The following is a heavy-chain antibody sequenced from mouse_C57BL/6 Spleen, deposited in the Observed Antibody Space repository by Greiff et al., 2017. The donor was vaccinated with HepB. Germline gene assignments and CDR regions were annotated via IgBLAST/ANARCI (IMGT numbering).Heavy chain of an antibody. J-gene: IGHJ2*01. V-gene: IGHV7-3*01. CDR3: ARWDYSSYFDY. CDR2: IRNKANGYTT. Sequence: EVKLVESGGGLVQPGGSLSLSCAASGFTFTDYYMSWVRQPPGKALEWLGFIRNKANGYTTEYSASVKGRFTISRDNSQSIIYLQMNALRAEDSATYYCARWDYSSYFDYWGQGTTLTVSS. D-gene: IGHD2-12*01. CDR1: GFTFTDYY.